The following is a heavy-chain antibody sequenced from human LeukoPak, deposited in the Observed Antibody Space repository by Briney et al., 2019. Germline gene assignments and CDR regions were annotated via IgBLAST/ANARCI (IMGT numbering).Heavy chain of an antibody. J-gene: IGHJ4*02. CDR3: ARIGAAVRRLGGVEGQLDADY. V-gene: IGHV3-21*01. Sequence: GGSLRLSCAVSPFIFSRYSINWVRQAPGKGLEWVSSITPSGYTFYADSVKGRFTISRDNAKNSLFFQMNSLRAEDTAVYYCARIGAAVRRLGGVEGQLDADYWGQGTLVTVSS. D-gene: IGHD6-13*01. CDR1: PFIFSRYS. CDR2: ITPSGYT.